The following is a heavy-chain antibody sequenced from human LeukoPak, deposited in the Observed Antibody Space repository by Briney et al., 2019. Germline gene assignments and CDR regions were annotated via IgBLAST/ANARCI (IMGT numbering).Heavy chain of an antibody. CDR3: AKDTGGKLDY. V-gene: IGHV3-9*03. J-gene: IGHJ4*02. D-gene: IGHD4-23*01. Sequence: GRSLRLSCAASGSTFDDYAMHWVRQAPGKGLEWVSSISWNSGSIGYADSVQGRFTISRDNAKNSLYLQMNSLRAEDMALYYCAKDTGGKLDYWGQGTLVTVSS. CDR2: ISWNSGSI. CDR1: GSTFDDYA.